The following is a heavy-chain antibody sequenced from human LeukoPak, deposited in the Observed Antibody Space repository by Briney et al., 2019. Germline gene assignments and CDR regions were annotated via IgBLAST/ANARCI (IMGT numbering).Heavy chain of an antibody. J-gene: IGHJ4*02. D-gene: IGHD3-22*01. CDR3: ARNTYYYDSSGYYLSYYFDY. CDR1: GGSISSGSYY. CDR2: IYTSGST. Sequence: PSETLSLTCTVSGGSISSGSYYWSWIRQPAGKGLEWIGRIYTSGSTNYNPSLKSRVTISVDTSKNQFSLKLSSVTAADTAVYYCARNTYYYDSSGYYLSYYFDYWGQGTLVTVSS. V-gene: IGHV4-61*02.